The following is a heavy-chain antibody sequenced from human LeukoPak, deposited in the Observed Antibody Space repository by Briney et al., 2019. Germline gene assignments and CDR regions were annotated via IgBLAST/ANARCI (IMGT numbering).Heavy chain of an antibody. CDR2: ISYDGSNK. Sequence: GGSLRLSCAASGLTFSSYGMHWVRQAPGKGLEWVAVISYDGSNKYYADSVKGRFTISRDNSKNTLYLQMNSLRAEDTAVYYCAKDTTDYGGNCDYWGQGTLVTVSS. D-gene: IGHD4-23*01. CDR1: GLTFSSYG. CDR3: AKDTTDYGGNCDY. V-gene: IGHV3-30*18. J-gene: IGHJ4*02.